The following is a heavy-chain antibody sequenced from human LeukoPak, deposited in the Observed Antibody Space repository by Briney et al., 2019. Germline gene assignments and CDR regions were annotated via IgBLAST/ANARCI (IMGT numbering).Heavy chain of an antibody. D-gene: IGHD2-2*02. CDR2: IYTSGST. CDR3: ARRYCSSTSCYRGGSYYMDV. CDR1: GGSISSYY. V-gene: IGHV4-4*07. Sequence: SETLSLTCTVSGGSISSYYWSWIRQPAGKGLEWIGRIYTSGSTNYNPSLKSRVTMSVDTSKNQFSLKLSSVTAADTAVYYCARRYCSSTSCYRGGSYYMDVWGKGTTVTVSS. J-gene: IGHJ6*03.